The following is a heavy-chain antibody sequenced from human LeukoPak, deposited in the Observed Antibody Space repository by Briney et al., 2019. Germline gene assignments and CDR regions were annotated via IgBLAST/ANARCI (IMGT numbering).Heavy chain of an antibody. V-gene: IGHV5-51*01. Sequence: GESLQISCKASGYSFTNYWIGWVRQLPGKGLEWMGIIYPSDSDIRYNPSFQGQVTISADKSISTAYLKWSSLKASDTAVYYCARAGTSNYRFFDSWGQGTLVTVSS. D-gene: IGHD4-4*01. CDR2: IYPSDSDI. CDR1: GYSFTNYW. CDR3: ARAGTSNYRFFDS. J-gene: IGHJ4*02.